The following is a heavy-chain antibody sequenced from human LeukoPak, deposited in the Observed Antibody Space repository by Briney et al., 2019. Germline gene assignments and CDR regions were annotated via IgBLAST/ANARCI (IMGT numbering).Heavy chain of an antibody. D-gene: IGHD2-15*01. CDR1: GGSFSGYY. J-gene: IGHJ5*02. CDR2: INHSGST. V-gene: IGHV4-34*01. Sequence: SETLSLTCAVYGGSFSGYYWSWIRQPPGKGLEWIGEINHSGSTNYNPSLKSRVTISVDTSKNQFSLKLSSVTAADTAVYYCARTYCSGGSCYEGYEDFDPWGQGTLVTVSS. CDR3: ARTYCSGGSCYEGYEDFDP.